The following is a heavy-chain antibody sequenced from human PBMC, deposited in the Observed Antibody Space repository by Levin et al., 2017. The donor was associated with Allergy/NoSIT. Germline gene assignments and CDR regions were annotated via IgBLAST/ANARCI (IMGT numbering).Heavy chain of an antibody. CDR1: GGSISSYY. J-gene: IGHJ6*02. CDR3: ARQYRALGNGMDV. Sequence: PSETLSLTCTVSGGSISSYYWSWIRQPPGKGLEWIGYIYYSGSTNYNPSLKSRVTISVDTSKNQFSLKLSSVTAADTAVYYCARQYRALGNGMDVWGQGTTVTVSS. CDR2: IYYSGST. D-gene: IGHD7-27*01. V-gene: IGHV4-59*08.